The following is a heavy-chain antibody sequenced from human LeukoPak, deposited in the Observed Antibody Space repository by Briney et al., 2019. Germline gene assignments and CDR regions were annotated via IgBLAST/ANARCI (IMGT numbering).Heavy chain of an antibody. CDR3: ARRSDCGGDCYSNWFDP. Sequence: PSETLSLTCAVYGGSFSGYYWSWIHQPPGKGLEWIGEINHSGSTNYNPSLKSRVTISVDTSKDQFSLKLSSVTAADTAVYYCARRSDCGGDCYSNWFDPWGQGTLVTVSS. D-gene: IGHD2-21*02. CDR1: GGSFSGYY. J-gene: IGHJ5*02. CDR2: INHSGST. V-gene: IGHV4-34*01.